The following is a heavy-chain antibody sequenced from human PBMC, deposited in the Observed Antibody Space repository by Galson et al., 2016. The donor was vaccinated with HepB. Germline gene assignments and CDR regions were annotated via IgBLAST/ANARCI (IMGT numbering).Heavy chain of an antibody. J-gene: IGHJ6*02. CDR1: GFRFDDHD. CDR2: ISWNGRSK. CDR3: ARDWLVSNYFFYGLDV. Sequence: SLRLSCAASGFRFDDHDMTWVRQVPGRGLAWVSGISWNGRSKRYADSVKGRFTIVRDNANNFLYLQMDRLRVYYTALYFCARDWLVSNYFFYGLDVWGQGAMVSVSS. D-gene: IGHD6-6*01. V-gene: IGHV3-20*04.